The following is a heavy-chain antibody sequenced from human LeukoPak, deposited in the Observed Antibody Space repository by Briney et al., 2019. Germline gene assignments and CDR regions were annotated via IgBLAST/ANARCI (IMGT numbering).Heavy chain of an antibody. CDR1: GFTFSSYA. V-gene: IGHV3-30-3*01. Sequence: GRSLRLSCAASGFTFSSYAMHWVRQAPGKGLEWVAVISYDGSNKYYADSVKGRFTISRDNSKNTLYLQMNSLRAEDTAVYYCARDLKLIVVVPAAMDYWGQGTLVTVSS. CDR2: ISYDGSNK. D-gene: IGHD2-2*01. CDR3: ARDLKLIVVVPAAMDY. J-gene: IGHJ4*02.